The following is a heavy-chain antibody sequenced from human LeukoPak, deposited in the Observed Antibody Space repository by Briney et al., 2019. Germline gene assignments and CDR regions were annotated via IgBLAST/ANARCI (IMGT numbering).Heavy chain of an antibody. CDR3: ARDMAAAAGTFDP. CDR1: GYTFTRHY. V-gene: IGHV1-46*01. CDR2: INPGGSWT. J-gene: IGHJ5*02. Sequence: ASVKVSCQASGYTFTRHYMHWVRQAPRRGLAWMGVINPGGSWTSYAQKFQGRVTMTRDMSTSTDYMELSSLRSEDTAVYYCARDMAAAAGTFDPWGQGTLVTVSS. D-gene: IGHD6-13*01.